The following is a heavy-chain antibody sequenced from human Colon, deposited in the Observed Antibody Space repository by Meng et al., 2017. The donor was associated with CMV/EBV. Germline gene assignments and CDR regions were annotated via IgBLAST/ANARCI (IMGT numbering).Heavy chain of an antibody. D-gene: IGHD3-10*01. V-gene: IGHV4-39*07. CDR2: IYYSGST. Sequence: SETLSLTCTVSGGSISSSSYYWGWIRQPPGKGLEWIGSIYYSGSTYYNPSLKSRVTISVDTSKNQFSLKLSSVTAADTAVYYCASNYGSGSQHFDYWGQGTLVTVSS. CDR3: ASNYGSGSQHFDY. J-gene: IGHJ4*02. CDR1: GGSISSSSYY.